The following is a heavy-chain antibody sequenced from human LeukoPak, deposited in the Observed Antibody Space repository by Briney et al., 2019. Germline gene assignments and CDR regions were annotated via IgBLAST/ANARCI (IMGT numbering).Heavy chain of an antibody. CDR1: GFTFSSYS. CDR3: ARDSSDSSSQVAFDF. CDR2: ISSSSNTI. V-gene: IGHV3-48*04. D-gene: IGHD6-19*01. J-gene: IGHJ4*02. Sequence: GGSLRLSCAASGFTFSSYSMNWVRQAPGKGLEWVSYISSSSNTIYYADSVKGRFTISRDNAKNSLFLQMNSLRAEDTAVYYCARDSSDSSSQVAFDFWGQGTLVTVSS.